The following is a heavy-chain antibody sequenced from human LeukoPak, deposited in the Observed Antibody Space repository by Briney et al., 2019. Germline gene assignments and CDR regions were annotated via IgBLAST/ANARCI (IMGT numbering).Heavy chain of an antibody. V-gene: IGHV3-7*01. Sequence: PGGSLRLSCAASGFTFSSYWMSWVRQAPGKGLKWVANIKQDGSEKYYVDSVKGRFTISRDNAKNSLYLQMNSLRAEDTAVYYCATAPPDRVERDAFDIWGQGTMVTVSS. CDR2: IKQDGSEK. D-gene: IGHD1-1*01. CDR1: GFTFSSYW. CDR3: ATAPPDRVERDAFDI. J-gene: IGHJ3*02.